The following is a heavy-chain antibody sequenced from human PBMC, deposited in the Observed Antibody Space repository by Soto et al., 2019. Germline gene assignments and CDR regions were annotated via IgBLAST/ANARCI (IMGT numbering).Heavy chain of an antibody. CDR1: GGSISSGGYS. J-gene: IGHJ5*02. CDR2: IYHSGST. CDR3: ARTGMVRGVIAWFDP. D-gene: IGHD3-10*01. Sequence: PSETLSLTCAVSGGSISSGGYSWSWIRQPPGKGLEWIGYIYHSGSTYYNPSLESRVTISVDRSKNQFSLKLSSVTAADTAVYYCARTGMVRGVIAWFDPWGQGTLVTVSS. V-gene: IGHV4-30-2*01.